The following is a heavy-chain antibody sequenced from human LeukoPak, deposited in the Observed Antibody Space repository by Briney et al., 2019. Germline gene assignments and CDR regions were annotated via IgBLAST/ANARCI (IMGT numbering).Heavy chain of an antibody. Sequence: SGESLKISCKGSGYSITSYWIAWVRQMPGKGLEWMGIIYPADSDIRYSPSFQGQVTTSADKSISTAYLQWSSLKASDTAMYYCARQEYCSGGSCYTWFDPWGQGTLVTVSS. D-gene: IGHD2-15*01. J-gene: IGHJ5*02. CDR1: GYSITSYW. CDR3: ARQEYCSGGSCYTWFDP. CDR2: IYPADSDI. V-gene: IGHV5-51*01.